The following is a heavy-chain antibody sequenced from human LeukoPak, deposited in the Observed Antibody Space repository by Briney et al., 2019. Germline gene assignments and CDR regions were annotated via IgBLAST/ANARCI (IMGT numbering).Heavy chain of an antibody. CDR2: IQQDSSNK. V-gene: IGHV3-7*01. CDR1: GFTFSTYW. Sequence: GGSLRLSCAASGFTFSTYWMTWVRQAPGKGLEWVANIQQDSSNKYYIDSVKGRFTISRDSAKNSLYLQMTSLRVEDTAVYYCARGGMAHQSFDFWGQGTLVTVSS. D-gene: IGHD1-20*01. CDR3: ARGGMAHQSFDF. J-gene: IGHJ4*02.